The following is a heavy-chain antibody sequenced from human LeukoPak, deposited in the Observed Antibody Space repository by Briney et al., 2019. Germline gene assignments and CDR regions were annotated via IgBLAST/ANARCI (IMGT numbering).Heavy chain of an antibody. CDR2: IYPGDSDT. CDR1: GYTFNSYW. J-gene: IGHJ4*02. Sequence: GESLKISCKGSGYTFNSYWIGWVRQMPGKGLEWMGIIYPGDSDTRYSPSFQGQVTISADKSISTAYLQWSSLKASDTAMFYCARQESGTFFDQWGQGTLVTVSS. D-gene: IGHD3-3*01. CDR3: ARQESGTFFDQ. V-gene: IGHV5-51*01.